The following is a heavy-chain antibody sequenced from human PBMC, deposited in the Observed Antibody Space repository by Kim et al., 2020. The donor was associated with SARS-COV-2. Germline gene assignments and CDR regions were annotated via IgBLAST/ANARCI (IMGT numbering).Heavy chain of an antibody. D-gene: IGHD1-26*01. CDR2: IYYSGST. CDR1: GGSISSGGYY. CDR3: ARGSWELLYFDY. V-gene: IGHV4-31*03. J-gene: IGHJ4*02. Sequence: SETLSLTCTVSGGSISSGGYYWSWIRQHPGKGLEWIGYIYYSGSTYYNPSLKSRVTISVDTSKNQFSLKLSSVTAADTAVYYCARGSWELLYFDYWGQGTLVTVSS.